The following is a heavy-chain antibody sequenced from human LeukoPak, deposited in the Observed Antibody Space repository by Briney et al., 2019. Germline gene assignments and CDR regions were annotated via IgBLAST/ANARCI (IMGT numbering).Heavy chain of an antibody. J-gene: IGHJ4*02. Sequence: ASVKVSCKASGGTFSSYAISWVRQAPGQGLEWMGRIIPIFGTANYAQKFQGRVTITTDESTSTAYMELSSLRSEDTAVYYCARNYYDSSGYFDYCSQGTLVTVSS. CDR1: GGTFSSYA. CDR2: IIPIFGTA. V-gene: IGHV1-69*05. CDR3: ARNYYDSSGYFDY. D-gene: IGHD3-22*01.